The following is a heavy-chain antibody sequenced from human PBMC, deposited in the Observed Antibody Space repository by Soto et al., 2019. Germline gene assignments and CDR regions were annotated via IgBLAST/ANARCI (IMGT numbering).Heavy chain of an antibody. Sequence: WIRQPPGKGLEWIGSMYYSGSTYYNPSLKSRVTISVDTSKNQFSLKLNSVTAADTAVYSCSRHRWLQLDYWGPGILVTV. V-gene: IGHV4-39*01. CDR2: MYYSGST. J-gene: IGHJ4*02. D-gene: IGHD1-1*01. CDR3: SRHRWLQLDY.